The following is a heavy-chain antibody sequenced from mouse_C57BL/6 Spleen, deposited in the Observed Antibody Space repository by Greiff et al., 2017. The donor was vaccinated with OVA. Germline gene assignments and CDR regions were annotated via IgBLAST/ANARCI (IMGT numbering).Heavy chain of an antibody. CDR2: IDPEDGDT. Sequence: VQLQQSGAELVRPGASVKLSCTASGFNIKDYYMHWVKQRPEQGLEWIGRIDPEDGDTEYAQKFQGKATMTADTSSNTAYLQLSSLTSADTAVYYGTGYYYGSSYRYFDVWGTGTTVTVAS. V-gene: IGHV14-1*01. J-gene: IGHJ1*03. CDR1: GFNIKDYY. CDR3: TGYYYGSSYRYFDV. D-gene: IGHD1-1*01.